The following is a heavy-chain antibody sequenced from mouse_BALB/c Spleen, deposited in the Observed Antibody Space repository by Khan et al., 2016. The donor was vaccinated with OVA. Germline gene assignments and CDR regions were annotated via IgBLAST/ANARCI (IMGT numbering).Heavy chain of an antibody. V-gene: IGHV9-3-1*01. D-gene: IGHD2-1*01. J-gene: IGHJ3*01. CDR1: GYTLTNYG. CDR2: INTYTGEP. CDR3: ARSNGNYWFAY. Sequence: QIQLVQSGPELKKPGETVKISCKASGYTLTNYGMNWVKQAPGKGLKWMGWINTYTGEPTYAEDFKGRIAFSLETSASTAYLQINKLKNEDTATYFCARSNGNYWFAYWGQGTLVTVSA.